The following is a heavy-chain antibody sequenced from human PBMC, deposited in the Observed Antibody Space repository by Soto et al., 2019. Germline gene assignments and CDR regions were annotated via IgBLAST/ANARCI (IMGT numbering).Heavy chain of an antibody. CDR2: IYWNGIE. D-gene: IGHD3-10*01. V-gene: IGHV2-5*01. Sequence: QLTLKESGPTLVKPTQTLTLTCTLSGFSLSSTGVAVGWIRQPSGKALKWLTLIYWNGIERYSQSLKSRLTITKDTSHNQVVLTMNNMDPVDTDTYFCAHGDHLDFRYWGQGTLVTV. J-gene: IGHJ4*02. CDR1: GFSLSSTGVA. CDR3: AHGDHLDFRY.